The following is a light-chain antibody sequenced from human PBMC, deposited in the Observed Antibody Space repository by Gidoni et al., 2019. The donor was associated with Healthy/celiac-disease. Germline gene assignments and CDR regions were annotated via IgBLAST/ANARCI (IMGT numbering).Light chain of an antibody. J-gene: IGKJ1*01. CDR1: QSVSSN. Sequence: EIVMTQSPATLSVSPGERATLSCRASQSVSSNLAWYQQKPGQAPRLLIYGASTSATGIPARFSGSGSGTEFTLTISSLQSEDFAVYYCQQYNNWLWTFXQXTKVEIK. CDR3: QQYNNWLWT. V-gene: IGKV3-15*01. CDR2: GAS.